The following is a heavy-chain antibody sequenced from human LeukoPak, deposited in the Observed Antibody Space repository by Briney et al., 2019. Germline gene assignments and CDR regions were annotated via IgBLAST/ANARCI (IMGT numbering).Heavy chain of an antibody. CDR3: ARHNSDSENIDY. CDR1: GFTFKDYG. Sequence: GGSLRLSCAASGFTFKDYGMHWVRQAPGKGLEWVAVIRYDGSNKDYVESVKGRFTISRDNSRNTLYLQMNSLRAEDTAVYFCARHNSDSENIDYWGRGTLVTVSS. V-gene: IGHV3-33*01. D-gene: IGHD4-11*01. J-gene: IGHJ4*02. CDR2: IRYDGSNK.